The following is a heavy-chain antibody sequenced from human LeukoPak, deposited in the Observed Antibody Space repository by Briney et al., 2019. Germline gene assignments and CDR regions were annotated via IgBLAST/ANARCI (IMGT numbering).Heavy chain of an antibody. V-gene: IGHV4-30-4*01. CDR3: ARAKVSSWDNPLDY. CDR2: IRHSGSS. J-gene: IGHJ4*02. D-gene: IGHD6-13*01. Sequence: SETLSLTCTVSGDSISSGDYYWSWIRPPPGKGLEWVGFIRHSGSSYHNPSLKSRVTMSVDMSKNQFSLRLSSVTAADTAVYFCARAKVSSWDNPLDYWGQGTLVTVSS. CDR1: GDSISSGDYY.